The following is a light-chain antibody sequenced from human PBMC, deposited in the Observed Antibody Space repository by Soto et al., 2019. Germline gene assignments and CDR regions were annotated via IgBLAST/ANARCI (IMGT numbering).Light chain of an antibody. Sequence: DIQMTQSPSTLSASVGDRVTITCRASQSISSWLAWYQQKPGKAPNLLIYNASSLESGVPSRFSGSGSETEFTLNISSLQPDDFATYYCQQYNSYPLTFGGGTKVEIK. J-gene: IGKJ4*01. CDR1: QSISSW. CDR2: NAS. V-gene: IGKV1-5*03. CDR3: QQYNSYPLT.